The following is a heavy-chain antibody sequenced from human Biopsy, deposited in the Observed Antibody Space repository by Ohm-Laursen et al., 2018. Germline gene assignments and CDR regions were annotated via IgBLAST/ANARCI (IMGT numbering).Heavy chain of an antibody. D-gene: IGHD3-22*01. Sequence: GASVKVSCKTFGGTLSKYAMSWVRQAPGQGLEWLGVIIAPSGTTNNAQRFQGRLSITADESATSVYMELSSLTSEDTAVYYCGRTGTYYHDSSLYYFYGLDLWGQGSTVTVFS. CDR1: GGTLSKYA. CDR3: GRTGTYYHDSSLYYFYGLDL. V-gene: IGHV1-69*13. J-gene: IGHJ6*02. CDR2: IIAPSGTT.